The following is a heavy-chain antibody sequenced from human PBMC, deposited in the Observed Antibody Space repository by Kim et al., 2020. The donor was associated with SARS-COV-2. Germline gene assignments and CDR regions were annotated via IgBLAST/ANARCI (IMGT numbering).Heavy chain of an antibody. V-gene: IGHV2-5*02. CDR2: IYWDDDK. CDR3: AHEHIDYGDYLGGRLDAFDI. D-gene: IGHD4-17*01. CDR1: GFSLSTSGVG. Sequence: SGPTLVNPTQTLTLTCTFSGFSLSTSGVGVGWIRQPPGKALEWLALIYWDDDKRYSPSLKSRLTITKDTSKNQVVLTMTNMDPVDTATYYCAHEHIDYGDYLGGRLDAFDIWGQGTMVTVSS. J-gene: IGHJ3*02.